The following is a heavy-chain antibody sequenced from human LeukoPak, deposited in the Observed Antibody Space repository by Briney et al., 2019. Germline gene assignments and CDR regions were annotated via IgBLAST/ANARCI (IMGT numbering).Heavy chain of an antibody. D-gene: IGHD1-26*01. CDR1: GFTFNNYA. J-gene: IGHJ4*02. CDR2: VSGSGAIA. V-gene: IGHV3-23*01. Sequence: GGSLRLSCAASGFTFNNYAMSWVRQAPGKGLEWVSTVSGSGAIAYYTDSDKGRFTISRDNSKNTLYLQMSSLTAKDAAVYYCAKDRSIGTYYTFDSWGQGTLVTVSS. CDR3: AKDRSIGTYYTFDS.